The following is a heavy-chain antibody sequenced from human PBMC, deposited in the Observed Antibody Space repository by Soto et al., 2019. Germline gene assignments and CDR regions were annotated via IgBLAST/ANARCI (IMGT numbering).Heavy chain of an antibody. CDR2: INPSGGST. J-gene: IGHJ3*02. D-gene: IGHD2-2*01. CDR3: ARSYGVVTSFRGAFDI. CDR1: GYTFTSYY. Sequence: GASVKVSCKASGYTFTSYYMHWVRQAPGQGLEWMGIINPSGGSTSYAQKFQGRVTMTRDTSTSTVYMELSSLRSEDTAVYYCARSYGVVTSFRGAFDIWGQGTMVTXSS. V-gene: IGHV1-46*03.